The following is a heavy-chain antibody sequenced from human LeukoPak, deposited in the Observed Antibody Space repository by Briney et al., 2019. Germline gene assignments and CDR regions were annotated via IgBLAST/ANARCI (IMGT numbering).Heavy chain of an antibody. CDR3: AKEDARSDYVDY. CDR1: GFTFSSYG. V-gene: IGHV3-30*02. Sequence: GGSLRLSCAASGFTFSSYGMHWVRQAPGKGLEWVAFIRYDGSNKYYADSVKGRFTISRDNSKNTLYLQMNSLRAEDTAVYYCAKEDARSDYVDYWGQGTLVTVSS. D-gene: IGHD3-3*01. J-gene: IGHJ4*02. CDR2: IRYDGSNK.